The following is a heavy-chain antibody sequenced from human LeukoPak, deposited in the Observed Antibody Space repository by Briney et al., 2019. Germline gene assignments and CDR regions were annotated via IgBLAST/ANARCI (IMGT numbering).Heavy chain of an antibody. CDR1: GYTFSNYG. CDR2: ISGFNGHT. CDR3: ARAWLRRKYYYYMDV. V-gene: IGHV1-18*03. J-gene: IGHJ6*03. Sequence: GASVKVSCKASGYTFSNYGMSWVRQAPGHGLEWMGWISGFNGHTKYSQKSQGRVTMTTDTSTSTAYMEVRSLRSDDMAVYYCARAWLRRKYYYYMDVWGKGTTVTVSS. D-gene: IGHD5-12*01.